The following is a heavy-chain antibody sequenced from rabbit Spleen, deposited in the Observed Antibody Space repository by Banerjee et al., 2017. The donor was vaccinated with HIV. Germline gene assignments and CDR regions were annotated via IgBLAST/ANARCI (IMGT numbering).Heavy chain of an antibody. J-gene: IGHJ3*01. Sequence: QSLEESGGDLVKPGASLTLTCTASGFSFSSRYYMCWVRQAPGKGLEWIACIYAGGSGSTAYASWAKGRFTISKTSSTTVTLQMTSLTAADTATYFCARRANSGIYGYGLWGQGTLVTVS. V-gene: IGHV1S40*01. D-gene: IGHD6-1*01. CDR1: GFSFSSRYY. CDR3: ARRANSGIYGYGL. CDR2: IYAGGSGST.